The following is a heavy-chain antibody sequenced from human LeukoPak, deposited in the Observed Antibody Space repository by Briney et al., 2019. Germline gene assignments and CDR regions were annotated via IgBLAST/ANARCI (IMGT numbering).Heavy chain of an antibody. CDR3: ARKGLSSGWPYYYYYMDV. CDR1: GYTFTGYY. J-gene: IGHJ6*03. D-gene: IGHD6-19*01. V-gene: IGHV1-2*02. Sequence: ASVKVSCKASGYTFTGYYMHWVRQAPGQGLEWMGWINPNSGGTNYAQKFQGRVTMTRDTSISTAYMELSRLRSDDTAVYYCARKGLSSGWPYYYYYMDVWGKGTTVTISS. CDR2: INPNSGGT.